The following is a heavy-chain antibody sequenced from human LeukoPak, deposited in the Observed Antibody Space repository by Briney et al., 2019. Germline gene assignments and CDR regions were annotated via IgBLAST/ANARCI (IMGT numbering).Heavy chain of an antibody. CDR3: ARRGDGSGSYFAY. CDR2: ISTTSSTI. CDR1: GFTFSSYS. V-gene: IGHV3-48*02. Sequence: GGSLRLSCAASGFTFSSYSMSWVRQPPGKGLEWVSFISTTSSTIYYADSVKGRFTISRDNGKNSLYLQMNSLRDEDTAVYYCARRGDGSGSYFAYWGQGTLVTVSS. D-gene: IGHD3-10*01. J-gene: IGHJ4*02.